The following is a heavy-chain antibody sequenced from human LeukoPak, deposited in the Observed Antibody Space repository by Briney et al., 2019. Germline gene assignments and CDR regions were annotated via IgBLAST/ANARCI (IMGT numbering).Heavy chain of an antibody. D-gene: IGHD4-17*01. V-gene: IGHV3-7*01. Sequence: GGSLRLSCAASGFTFSSYSMNWVRQAPGKGLEWVANIKQDGSEKYYVDSVKGRFTISRDNAKNSLYLQMNSLRAEDTAVYYCARDWGSDSVDYWAYYYYYYMDVWGKGTTVTVSS. CDR3: ARDWGSDSVDYWAYYYYYYMDV. CDR1: GFTFSSYS. CDR2: IKQDGSEK. J-gene: IGHJ6*03.